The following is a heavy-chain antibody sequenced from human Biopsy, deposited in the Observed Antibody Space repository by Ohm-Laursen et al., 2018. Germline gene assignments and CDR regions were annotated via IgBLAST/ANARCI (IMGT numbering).Heavy chain of an antibody. J-gene: IGHJ6*02. V-gene: IGHV3-30*18. CDR2: ISYDQITK. D-gene: IGHD5/OR15-5a*01. CDR1: GFTFRTYG. Sequence: SLRLPCAAPGFTFRTYGMHWVRLAPGKGLEWVAVISYDQITKHYADSVRGRFTISRDNSKNTLYLQVNSLRAEDTAVYYCAKDLSVYYYYGIDVWGQGTTVTVSS. CDR3: AKDLSVYYYYGIDV.